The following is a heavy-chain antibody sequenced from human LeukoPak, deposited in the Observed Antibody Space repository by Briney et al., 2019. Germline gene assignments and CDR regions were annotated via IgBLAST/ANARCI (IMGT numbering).Heavy chain of an antibody. CDR1: GFTFSSYW. Sequence: GGSLRLSCAASGFTFSSYWMSWVRQAPGKGLEWVANIKQDGSEKYYVDSVKGRFTISRDNAKNSLYLQMNSLRAEDTAVYYCARVAGYCSGGSCYSFLDYWGQGTLVTASS. D-gene: IGHD2-15*01. J-gene: IGHJ4*02. CDR3: ARVAGYCSGGSCYSFLDY. CDR2: IKQDGSEK. V-gene: IGHV3-7*01.